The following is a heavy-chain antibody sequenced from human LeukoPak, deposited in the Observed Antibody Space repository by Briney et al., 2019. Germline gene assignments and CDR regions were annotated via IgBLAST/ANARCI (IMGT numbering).Heavy chain of an antibody. V-gene: IGHV3-30*02. CDR2: IRYDGSNK. CDR3: AKGPAELFDY. Sequence: GGSLRLSCGASGFTFSSFCMHWVRQAPGKGLEWVAFIRYDGSNKYYADSVKGRFTISRDTSKNTLYLQMNSLRAEDTGVYYCAKGPAELFDYWGEGTPVTVSS. D-gene: IGHD1-26*01. J-gene: IGHJ4*02. CDR1: GFTFSSFC.